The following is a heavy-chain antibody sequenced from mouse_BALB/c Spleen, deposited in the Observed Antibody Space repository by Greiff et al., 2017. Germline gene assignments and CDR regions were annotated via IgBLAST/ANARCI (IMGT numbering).Heavy chain of an antibody. V-gene: IGHV8-12*01. Sequence: QVTLKESGPGILQPSQTLSLTCSFSGFSLSTSGMGVSWIRQPSGKGLEWLAHIYWDDDKRYNPSLKSRLTISKDTSSNQVFLKITSVDTADTATYYCARRGTTYAMDYWGQGTSVTDSS. CDR2: IYWDDDK. CDR1: GFSLSTSGMG. CDR3: ARRGTTYAMDY. D-gene: IGHD3-3*01. J-gene: IGHJ4*01.